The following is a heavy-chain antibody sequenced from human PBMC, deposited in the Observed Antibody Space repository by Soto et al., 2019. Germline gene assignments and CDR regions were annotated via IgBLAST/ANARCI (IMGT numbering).Heavy chain of an antibody. D-gene: IGHD1-26*01. CDR1: GGSIIPYY. J-gene: IGHJ4*02. CDR2: IYYSGTT. CDR3: TRVADGSLFNY. Sequence: SETLSLTCTVSGGSIIPYYWTWIRQSPAKGLEWIGYIYYSGTTHYSPSLKSRVTMAVDTSRNQISLNLSSVTAADTAVYYCTRVADGSLFNYWGQGILVTVSS. V-gene: IGHV4-59*01.